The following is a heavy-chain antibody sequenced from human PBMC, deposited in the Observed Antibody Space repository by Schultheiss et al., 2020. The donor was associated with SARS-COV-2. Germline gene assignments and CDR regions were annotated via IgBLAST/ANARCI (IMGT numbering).Heavy chain of an antibody. V-gene: IGHV3-73*01. CDR3: TRQTPLAYCGGDCYLADAFDI. CDR2: IRSKANSYAT. D-gene: IGHD2-21*02. CDR1: GFTFSSYE. J-gene: IGHJ3*02. Sequence: GESLKISCAASGFTFSSYEMNWVRQAPGKGLEWVGRIRSKANSYATAYAASVKGRFTISRDDSKNTAYLQMNSLKTEDTAVYYCTRQTPLAYCGGDCYLADAFDIWGQGTMVTVSS.